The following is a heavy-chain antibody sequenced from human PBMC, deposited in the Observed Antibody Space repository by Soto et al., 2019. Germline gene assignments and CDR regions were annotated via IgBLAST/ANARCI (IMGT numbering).Heavy chain of an antibody. J-gene: IGHJ2*01. D-gene: IGHD3-9*01. V-gene: IGHV1-3*01. Sequence: QVQLVQSGAELKKPGASVKVSCKASGYTFTSYAMHWVRQAPGQRLEWMGWINAGNGHTTSSQKFQDRVTSTRGTPAPTAYMELRSLRSEDTAVYYCARALTYYYLLTGSSPYGYFDLWGRGTLVTVSS. CDR3: ARALTYYYLLTGSSPYGYFDL. CDR1: GYTFTSYA. CDR2: INAGNGHT.